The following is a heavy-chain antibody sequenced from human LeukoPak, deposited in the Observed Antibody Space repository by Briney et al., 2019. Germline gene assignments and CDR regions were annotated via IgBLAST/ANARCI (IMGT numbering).Heavy chain of an antibody. CDR1: GGSINSGDFY. D-gene: IGHD3/OR15-3a*01. CDR2: MYYSGST. CDR3: ARDFRGGTGGLDY. J-gene: IGHJ4*02. Sequence: PSQTLSLTCTVSGGSINSGDFYWSWIRQPPGKGLEWIGYMYYSGSTYYNPSLMSRVIVSLDTSKNQFSLNLTSVTAADTAVYYCARDFRGGTGGLDYWGQGTLVTVSS. V-gene: IGHV4-30-4*01.